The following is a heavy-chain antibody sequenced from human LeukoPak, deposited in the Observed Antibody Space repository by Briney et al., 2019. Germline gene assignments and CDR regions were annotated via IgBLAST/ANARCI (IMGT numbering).Heavy chain of an antibody. V-gene: IGHV3-21*01. D-gene: IGHD3-10*01. CDR1: GFNFSSYS. Sequence: GGSLRLSCAASGFNFSSYSMNWVCQAPGKGLEWVSSISSSSSYIYYGDSVKGRFTISRDNAKNSLYLQMHSLRAEDTALYYRARLPGRSRVDPWGQGTLVTVSS. J-gene: IGHJ5*02. CDR3: ARLPGRSRVDP. CDR2: ISSSSSYI.